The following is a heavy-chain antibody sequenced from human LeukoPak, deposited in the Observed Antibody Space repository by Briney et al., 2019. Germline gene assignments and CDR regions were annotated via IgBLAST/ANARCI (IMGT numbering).Heavy chain of an antibody. V-gene: IGHV1-24*01. D-gene: IGHD1-7*01. J-gene: IGHJ4*02. CDR3: ATVGPPTGSTDGY. CDR1: GYTLTELS. CDR2: FFPEVGYT. Sequence: ASVKVSCKVSGYTLTELSMHWVRQAPGKGGERMGGFFPEVGYTIYSQHFQCTVTMTEHTSTDTAYMELSSLRSEDTAVYYCATVGPPTGSTDGYWGQGTLVTVSS.